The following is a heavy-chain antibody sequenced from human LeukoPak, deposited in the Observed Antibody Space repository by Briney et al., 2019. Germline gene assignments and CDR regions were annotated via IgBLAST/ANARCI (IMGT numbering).Heavy chain of an antibody. J-gene: IGHJ4*02. CDR3: AKFSVYYDSRVFGDY. CDR1: GFTFSNAW. D-gene: IGHD3-22*01. CDR2: ISYHGSNK. V-gene: IGHV3-30*18. Sequence: PGGSLRLSCAPSGFTFSNAWMSWVRQAPGKGLEWAAVISYHGSNKYYAGSVKGRFTISRYNSKNTLYLQMNSLRAEDTAVYYWAKFSVYYDSRVFGDYGAQETLATFSS.